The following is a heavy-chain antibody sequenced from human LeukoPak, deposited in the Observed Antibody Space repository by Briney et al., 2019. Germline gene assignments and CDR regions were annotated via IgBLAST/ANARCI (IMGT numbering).Heavy chain of an antibody. J-gene: IGHJ4*02. D-gene: IGHD1-26*01. CDR2: IYTSGST. CDR3: ARSSGSYSRALDY. V-gene: IGHV4-4*07. CDR1: GGSINSYY. Sequence: PSETLSLTCTVSGGSINSYYWSWIRQPAGKGLEWIGRIYTSGSTNYNPSLKSRVTMSVDTSKNQFSLRLSSVTAADTAVYYCARSSGSYSRALDYWGQGTLVTVSS.